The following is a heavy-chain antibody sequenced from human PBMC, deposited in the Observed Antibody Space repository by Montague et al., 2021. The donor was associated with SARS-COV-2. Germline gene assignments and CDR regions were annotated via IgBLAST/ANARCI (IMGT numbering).Heavy chain of an antibody. CDR1: GGSISSYY. D-gene: IGHD3-10*01. J-gene: IGHJ4*02. CDR2: IYYSGST. Sequence: TLSLTCTVSGGSISSYYWSWIRQPPGKGLEWIGYIYYSGSTDYNPSLKSRVTISVNTSKNQFSLKLSSVTAADTAVYYCVRVKRGYYYGLGVSAHFDYWGQGTLVTVSS. CDR3: VRVKRGYYYGLGVSAHFDY. V-gene: IGHV4-59*01.